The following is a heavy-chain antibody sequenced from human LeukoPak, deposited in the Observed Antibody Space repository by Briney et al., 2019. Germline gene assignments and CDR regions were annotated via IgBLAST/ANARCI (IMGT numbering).Heavy chain of an antibody. J-gene: IGHJ6*02. CDR1: GVTFNGYA. V-gene: IGHV3-9*01. CDR3: ATDMGDCTDGSCAYGMDV. CDR2: ISWSSGSI. D-gene: IGHD2-15*01. Sequence: ARTLSLSCAASGVTFNGYALNWIRQPPGKGLEWVAGISWSSGSIGYADSVKGRFTISRDNAKNSLYLQMNSLRAEDTALYYCATDMGDCTDGSCAYGMDVWGQGTTVTVSS.